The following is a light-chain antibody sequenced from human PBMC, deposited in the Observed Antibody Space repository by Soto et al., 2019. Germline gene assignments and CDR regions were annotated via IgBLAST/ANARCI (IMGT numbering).Light chain of an antibody. CDR2: DAS. CDR3: HQYNNWPLT. V-gene: IGKV3-15*01. J-gene: IGKJ1*01. CDR1: QSVSSN. Sequence: EIVMTQSPATLSVSPGERATLSCRASQSVSSNLAWYQQKPGQAPRLLIYDASTRATGIPARFSGSGSSTEFTLTISTLQSEDFAVYYCHQYNNWPLTCGQGTKVYIK.